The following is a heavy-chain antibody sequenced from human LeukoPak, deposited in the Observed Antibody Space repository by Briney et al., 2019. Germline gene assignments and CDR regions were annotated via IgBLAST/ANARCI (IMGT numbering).Heavy chain of an antibody. J-gene: IGHJ4*02. V-gene: IGHV3-48*03. D-gene: IGHD3-10*01. Sequence: GGSLRLSCAPSELTFSIYEMNSVRQAPGEGREWISYISSSGRTKYYADSVKGRFAISRDNANNSLYLQMNSMRGEHTAVYDCARESGATMVRGAYDYWGQGSLVTVSS. CDR2: ISSSGRTK. CDR3: ARESGATMVRGAYDY. CDR1: ELTFSIYE.